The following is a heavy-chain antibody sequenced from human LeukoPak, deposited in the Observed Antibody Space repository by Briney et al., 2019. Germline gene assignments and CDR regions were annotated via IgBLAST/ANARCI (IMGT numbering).Heavy chain of an antibody. Sequence: SETLSLTCTVSGVSVSSYYWSWIRQPPGKGLEWIGYIYYSGSTNYNPSLKSRVTISVDTSKNQFSLKLSSVTAADTAVYYCARHRMVYGDLSFDPWGQGTLVTVSS. D-gene: IGHD4-17*01. CDR3: ARHRMVYGDLSFDP. CDR1: GVSVSSYY. V-gene: IGHV4-59*02. CDR2: IYYSGST. J-gene: IGHJ5*02.